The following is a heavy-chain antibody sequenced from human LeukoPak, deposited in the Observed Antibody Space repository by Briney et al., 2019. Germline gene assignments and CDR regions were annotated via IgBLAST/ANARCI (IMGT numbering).Heavy chain of an antibody. CDR2: LDQGGSDD. J-gene: IGHJ4*02. Sequence: GGSLRLSCAASGFIFSDYSMTWVRQAPGKGLEWVANLDQGGSDDFYLDSVRGRFIISRDNAKNSLYLQMNSLRAEDTAVYYCARDPSYCSGGSCYWVDYWGQGTLVTVSS. CDR1: GFIFSDYS. CDR3: ARDPSYCSGGSCYWVDY. D-gene: IGHD2-15*01. V-gene: IGHV3-7*01.